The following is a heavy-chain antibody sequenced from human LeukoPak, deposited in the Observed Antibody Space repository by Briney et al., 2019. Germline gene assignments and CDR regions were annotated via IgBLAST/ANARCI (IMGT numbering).Heavy chain of an antibody. CDR3: AKDGHYDSSGFTLQY. CDR2: INADGSTA. Sequence: GGSLRLSCAASGFTFGNSWVHWVRQAPGKGLVWVSLINADGSTATYADSVKGRFTISRDNARNTLSLQMNSLTIEDTAVYYSAKDGHYDSSGFTLQYWGQGTLVTVSS. CDR1: GFTFGNSW. J-gene: IGHJ1*01. D-gene: IGHD3-22*01. V-gene: IGHV3-74*01.